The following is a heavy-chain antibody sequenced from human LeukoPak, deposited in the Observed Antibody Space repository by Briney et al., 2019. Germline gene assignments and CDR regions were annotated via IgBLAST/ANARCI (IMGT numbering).Heavy chain of an antibody. CDR1: GFNVNSND. J-gene: IGHJ4*02. Sequence: PGGPLRLSCAASGFNVNSNDFSWVRQAPGKGLEWVSVIYSDGSTYYAESVKDRFTISTDNSKNTLSLHMNTLRADDTAVYYCAREALSGPGGTTYYFESRGQGALVTVSS. D-gene: IGHD1/OR15-1a*01. CDR3: AREALSGPGGTTYYFES. CDR2: IYSDGST. V-gene: IGHV3-66*01.